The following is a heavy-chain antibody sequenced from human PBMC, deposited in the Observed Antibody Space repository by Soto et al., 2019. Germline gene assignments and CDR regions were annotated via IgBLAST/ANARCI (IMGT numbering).Heavy chain of an antibody. CDR2: INTGNGNT. D-gene: IGHD3-22*01. V-gene: IGHV1-3*04. Sequence: QVQLVQSGAEVRKPGASVKVSCKASGYTFTYYPMHWVRQAPGQRLEWMGWINTGNGNTEYSQKLRGRVTISRDTSASTAYMELSRLRSEDTAVYYCARDGYFYDSSGYYPNPLVYWGQGTLVTVSS. CDR1: GYTFTYYP. CDR3: ARDGYFYDSSGYYPNPLVY. J-gene: IGHJ4*02.